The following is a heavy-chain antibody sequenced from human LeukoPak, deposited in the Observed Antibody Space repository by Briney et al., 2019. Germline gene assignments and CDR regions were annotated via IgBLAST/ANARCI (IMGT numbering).Heavy chain of an antibody. J-gene: IGHJ5*02. CDR3: ARGYEWNWFDP. Sequence: GGSLRLSCAASGFTFSSYGMHWVRQAPGKGLEWVAVIWYDGSNKYYADSVKGRFTISRDNSKNTLYLQINSLRAEDTAVYYCARGYEWNWFDPWGQGTLVTVSS. CDR1: GFTFSSYG. CDR2: IWYDGSNK. D-gene: IGHD3-16*01. V-gene: IGHV3-33*01.